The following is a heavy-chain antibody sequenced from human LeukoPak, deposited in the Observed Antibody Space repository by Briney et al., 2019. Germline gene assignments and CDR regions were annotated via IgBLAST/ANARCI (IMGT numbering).Heavy chain of an antibody. CDR2: INPNSGGT. J-gene: IGHJ4*02. D-gene: IGHD6-19*01. CDR3: ARDPLVSVPGNYFDY. V-gene: IGHV1-2*02. Sequence: ASVKVSCKASGYTFTGYYMHWVRQAPGQGLEWMGWINPNSGGTNYAQKFQGRVTMTRDTSISTAYMELSRLRSDDTAVYYCARDPLVSVPGNYFDYWGQGTLVTVSS. CDR1: GYTFTGYY.